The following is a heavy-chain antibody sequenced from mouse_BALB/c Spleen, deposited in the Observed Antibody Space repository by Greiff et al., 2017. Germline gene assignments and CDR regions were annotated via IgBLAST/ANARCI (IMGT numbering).Heavy chain of an antibody. J-gene: IGHJ3*01. CDR3: ARDRGITTATGFAY. Sequence: EVKLMESGGGLVKPGGSLKLSCAASGFTFSSYAMSWVRQSPEKRLEWVAEISSGGSYTYYPDTVTGRFTISRDNAKNTLYLEMSSLRSEDTAMYYCARDRGITTATGFAYWGQGTLVTVSA. D-gene: IGHD1-2*01. CDR2: ISSGGSYT. CDR1: GFTFSSYA. V-gene: IGHV5-9-4*01.